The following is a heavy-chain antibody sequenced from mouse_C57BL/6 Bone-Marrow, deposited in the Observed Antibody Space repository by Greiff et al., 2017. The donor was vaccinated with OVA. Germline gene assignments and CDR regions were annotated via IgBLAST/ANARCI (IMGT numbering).Heavy chain of an antibody. CDR2: IDPENGDT. D-gene: IGHD2-1*01. V-gene: IGHV14-4*01. J-gene: IGHJ2*01. Sequence: VQLQQSGAELVRPGASVKLSCTASGFTINDDYMHWVKQRPEQGLEWIGWIDPENGDTAYASKFQGKATITADTSSNTAYLQLSSLTSEDTAVYYCTSYGNFDYWGQGTTLTVSS. CDR1: GFTINDDY. CDR3: TSYGNFDY.